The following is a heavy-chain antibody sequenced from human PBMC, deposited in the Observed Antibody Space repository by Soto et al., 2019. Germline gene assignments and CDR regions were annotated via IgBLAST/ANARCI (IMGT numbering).Heavy chain of an antibody. V-gene: IGHV3-48*01. CDR3: ARQVGGEYSGYDFICLGDI. CDR1: GFTFSSYS. D-gene: IGHD5-12*01. J-gene: IGHJ4*01. CDR2: ISSSSSTI. Sequence: ELQLVESGGGLVQPGGSLRLSCAASGFTFSSYSMNWVRQAPGKGLEWVSYISSSSSTIFYADSVKGRFTISRDNAKNSLYLQMNSLRAEDTAVYYCARQVGGEYSGYDFICLGDIWGQEPWSPSPQ.